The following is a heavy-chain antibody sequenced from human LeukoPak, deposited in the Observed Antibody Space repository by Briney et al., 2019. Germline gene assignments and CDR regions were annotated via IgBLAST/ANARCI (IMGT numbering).Heavy chain of an antibody. CDR2: ISGSGGST. CDR3: AKASGAGYSYGLDY. V-gene: IGHV3-23*01. J-gene: IGHJ4*02. CDR1: GFTFSSYA. Sequence: PGGSLRLSCAASGFTFSSYAMSWVRQAPGKGLEWVSGISGSGGSTYYADSVKGRFTISRDNSKNTLYLQMNSLRAEDTAVYYCAKASGAGYSYGLDYWGQGTLVTVSS. D-gene: IGHD5-18*01.